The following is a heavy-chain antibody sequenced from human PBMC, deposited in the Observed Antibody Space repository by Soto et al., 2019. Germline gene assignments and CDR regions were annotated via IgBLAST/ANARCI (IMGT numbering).Heavy chain of an antibody. CDR3: ARETCFDFWSGSSPAYYFDF. CDR2: ISSGGLST. CDR1: GFTFSSFS. J-gene: IGHJ4*02. V-gene: IGHV3-48*02. Sequence: GGSLRLSCEASGFTFSSFSMNWVRQAPGKGLEWVSYISSGGLSTHYADSVEGRFIVSRDNLKNTLYLEMNRLRDEDTAVYYCARETCFDFWSGSSPAYYFDFWGQGSLVTVSS. D-gene: IGHD3-3*01.